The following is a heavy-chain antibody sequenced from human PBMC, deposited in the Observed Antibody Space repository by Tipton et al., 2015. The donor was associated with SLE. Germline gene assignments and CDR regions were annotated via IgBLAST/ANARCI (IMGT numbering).Heavy chain of an antibody. CDR1: GESFSGYY. J-gene: IGHJ4*02. CDR2: INHSGST. V-gene: IGHV4-34*01. Sequence: TLSLTCAVYGESFSGYYWSWIRQPPGKGLEWIGEINHSGSTNYNPSLKSRVSISVDTSKNQFSLKLTSVTAADTALYYCARNWVDYFDFWGQGTLVTVSS. D-gene: IGHD7-27*01. CDR3: ARNWVDYFDF.